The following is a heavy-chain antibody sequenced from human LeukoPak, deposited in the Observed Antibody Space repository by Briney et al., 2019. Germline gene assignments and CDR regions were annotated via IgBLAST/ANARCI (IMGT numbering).Heavy chain of an antibody. CDR3: ASSSLVAGTVDY. J-gene: IGHJ4*01. CDR2: IYISGST. D-gene: IGHD6-19*01. V-gene: IGHV4-4*07. CDR1: GGSISSYY. Sequence: SETLSLTCTVSGGSISSYYWSWIRQPAGKGLEWIGRIYISGSTNYNPSLKGRVTMSVDTSKNQFSLRLTSVTAADTAVYYCASSSLVAGTVDYWGHGTLSPSPQ.